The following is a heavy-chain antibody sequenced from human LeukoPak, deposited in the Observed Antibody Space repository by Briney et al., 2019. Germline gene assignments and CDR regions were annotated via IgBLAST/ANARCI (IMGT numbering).Heavy chain of an antibody. J-gene: IGHJ4*02. Sequence: GGSLRLSCAASGFTLSSYSMNWVRQAPGKGLEWVSSISSSSSYIYYADSVKGRFTISKENAKNALYLQMNSLRAEDTAVYYCARRDGYIHWGQGTLVTVSS. V-gene: IGHV3-21*01. D-gene: IGHD5-24*01. CDR3: ARRDGYIH. CDR1: GFTLSSYS. CDR2: ISSSSSYI.